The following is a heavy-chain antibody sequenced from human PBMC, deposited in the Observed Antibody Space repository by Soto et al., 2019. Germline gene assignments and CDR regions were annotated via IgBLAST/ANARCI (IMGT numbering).Heavy chain of an antibody. CDR3: ARSLLRFLEWPKTHYAFDI. J-gene: IGHJ3*02. D-gene: IGHD3-3*01. CDR2: MNPNSGNT. V-gene: IGHV1-8*01. CDR1: GYTFTSYD. Sequence: GASVKVSCEASGYTFTSYDINWVRQATEQGLEWMGWMNPNSGNTGYAQKFQGRVTMTRNTSISTAYMELSSLRSEDTAVYYCARSLLRFLEWPKTHYAFDIWGQGTMVTVSS.